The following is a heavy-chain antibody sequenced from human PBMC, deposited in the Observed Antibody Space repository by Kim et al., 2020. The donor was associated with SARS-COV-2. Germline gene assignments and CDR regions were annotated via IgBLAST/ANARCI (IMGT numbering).Heavy chain of an antibody. CDR3: AKDPRGDSGFPDIIDY. Sequence: SVKGRFTISRDNSKNTLYLQMNSLRAEDTAVYYCAKDPRGDSGFPDIIDYWGQGTLVTVSS. J-gene: IGHJ4*02. V-gene: IGHV3-30*02. D-gene: IGHD5-12*01.